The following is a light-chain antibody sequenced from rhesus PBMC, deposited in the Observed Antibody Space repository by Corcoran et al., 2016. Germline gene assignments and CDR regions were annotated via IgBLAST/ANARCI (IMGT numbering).Light chain of an antibody. CDR3: VQARAFPWT. CDR1: QSLLHSNGNTY. V-gene: IGKV2-72*02. Sequence: DIVMTQTPLSLPITPGEPASISCRSSQSLLHSNGNTYLHWYLQKPGQSPQLLIYGGSNRASGVPDRFSGSGSGTDFTLRISKVEAEDVGVYYCVQARAFPWTFGQGTKVEIK. CDR2: GGS. J-gene: IGKJ1*01.